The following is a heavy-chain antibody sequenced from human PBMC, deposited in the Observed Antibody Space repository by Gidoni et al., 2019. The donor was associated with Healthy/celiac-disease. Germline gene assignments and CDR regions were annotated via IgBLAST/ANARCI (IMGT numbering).Heavy chain of an antibody. V-gene: IGHV3-21*01. CDR1: GFTFISYS. D-gene: IGHD6-19*01. CDR3: ARDERGYSSDYYCDY. J-gene: IGHJ4*02. Sequence: EVQLVESGGGLVKPGGSLRISCAASGFTFISYSMNWVRQAPGEGLWVFSTSSSSSSYIYYADSVKGRFNISRDNAKNSQYLKINSLRAEDTAVYYCARDERGYSSDYYCDYWGQGTLVTVSS. CDR2: SSSSSSYI.